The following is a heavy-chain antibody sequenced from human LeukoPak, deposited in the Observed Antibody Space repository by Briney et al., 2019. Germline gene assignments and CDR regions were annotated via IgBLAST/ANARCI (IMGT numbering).Heavy chain of an antibody. J-gene: IGHJ5*02. CDR2: MNPNSGNT. CDR1: GYTFTSYD. V-gene: IGHV1-8*01. CDR3: ARGSSDFWSGYGGNWFDP. D-gene: IGHD3-3*01. Sequence: ALVKVSCKASGYTFTSYDINWVRQATGQGLEWMGWMNPNSGNTGYAQKFQGRVTMTRNTSISTAYMELSSLRSEDTAVYYCARGSSDFWSGYGGNWFDPWGQGTLVTVSS.